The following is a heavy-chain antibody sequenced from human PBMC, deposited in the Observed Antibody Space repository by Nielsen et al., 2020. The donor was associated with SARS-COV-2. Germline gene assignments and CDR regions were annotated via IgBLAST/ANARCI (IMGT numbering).Heavy chain of an antibody. CDR2: IYYSGST. Sequence: SETLSLTCTVSGGSISSDDYYWSWIRQPPGKGLEWIGYIYYSGSTYYKPPPKSRVTISVDTSKNQFSLKLSSVTAADTAVYYCARGGYRQQLRGRFDPWGQGTLVTVSS. CDR3: ARGGYRQQLRGRFDP. V-gene: IGHV4-30-4*01. J-gene: IGHJ5*02. CDR1: GGSISSDDYY. D-gene: IGHD6-13*01.